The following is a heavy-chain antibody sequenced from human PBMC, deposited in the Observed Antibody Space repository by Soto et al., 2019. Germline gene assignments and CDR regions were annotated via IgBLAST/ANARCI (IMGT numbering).Heavy chain of an antibody. CDR2: INTGNGNT. CDR1: GYTFTDYA. CDR3: AKGSRMWTPDY. J-gene: IGHJ4*02. V-gene: IGHV1-3*04. D-gene: IGHD2-21*01. Sequence: VQLVQSGAEVKKPGASVKVSCKASGYTFTDYAMHWVRQAPGQRLEWMGWINTGNGNTKFSLKFQGRVTITRDTSATTAYMELTSLRSEDTAVYYCAKGSRMWTPDYWGQGTLVTVSS.